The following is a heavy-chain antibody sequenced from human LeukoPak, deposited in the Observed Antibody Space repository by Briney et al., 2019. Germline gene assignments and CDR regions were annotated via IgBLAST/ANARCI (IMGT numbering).Heavy chain of an antibody. V-gene: IGHV4-30-2*01. CDR1: GGSINNGGYY. CDR3: ARERITMVRGVEGDY. D-gene: IGHD3-10*01. CDR2: IYHSGST. J-gene: IGHJ4*02. Sequence: PSETLSLTCIVSGGSINNGGYYWSWIRQPPGKGLEWIGYIYHSGSTYYNPSLKSRVTISVDRSKNQFSLKLSSVTAADTAVYYCARERITMVRGVEGDYWGQGTLVTVSS.